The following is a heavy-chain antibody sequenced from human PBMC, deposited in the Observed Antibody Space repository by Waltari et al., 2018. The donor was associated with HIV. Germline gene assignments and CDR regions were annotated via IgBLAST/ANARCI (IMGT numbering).Heavy chain of an antibody. Sequence: QGQLQRWGAGLFMPRGTRSLTWPGKGGSLSDYYWTWIRQPPGKGLEWIGEINHSGSTNYNPSLNSRVTISVDTSKNQFSLKLSSVTAADTAVYYCARGGNYYRSGSYYKLDYWGQGTLVTVSS. CDR3: ARGGNYYRSGSYYKLDY. D-gene: IGHD3-10*01. V-gene: IGHV4-34*01. CDR1: GGSLSDYY. J-gene: IGHJ4*02. CDR2: INHSGST.